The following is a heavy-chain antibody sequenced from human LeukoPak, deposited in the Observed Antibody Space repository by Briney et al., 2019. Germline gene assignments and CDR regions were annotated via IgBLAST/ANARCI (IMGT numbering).Heavy chain of an antibody. Sequence: GGSLRLSCAASGFTFSNYAMTWVRQAPGKGLEWVSSITSSGANRYYADSVKGRFTISRDNSKNTLYLQMNSLRADDTAVYYCARYSSSWHAIDYWGQGTLVTVSS. V-gene: IGHV3-23*01. CDR1: GFTFSNYA. CDR3: ARYSSSWHAIDY. D-gene: IGHD6-13*01. CDR2: ITSSGANR. J-gene: IGHJ4*02.